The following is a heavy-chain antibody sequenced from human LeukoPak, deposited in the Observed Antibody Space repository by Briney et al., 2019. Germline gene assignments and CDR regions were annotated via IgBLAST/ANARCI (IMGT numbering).Heavy chain of an antibody. D-gene: IGHD5-18*01. J-gene: IGHJ4*02. CDR1: GGSISSHY. CDR3: ATIKRGYPYGYFDF. CDR2: MYDTVNT. V-gene: IGHV4-59*11. Sequence: SETLTLTCTVSGGSISSHYWSWVRQPPGKGLEWIGYMYDTVNTKDNPSLTSRLTLSADTSKNQFSLRLGSVTAADTAVYYCATIKRGYPYGYFDFWGQGILVTVSS.